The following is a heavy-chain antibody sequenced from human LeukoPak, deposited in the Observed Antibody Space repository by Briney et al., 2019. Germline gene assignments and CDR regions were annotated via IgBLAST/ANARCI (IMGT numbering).Heavy chain of an antibody. J-gene: IGHJ4*02. Sequence: GGSLRLSCAASGFTFNNAWMSWVRQAPGKGLEWVGHIKGKTDGGTTDYAAPVQGRFTISRDDSKNTLFLQMNSLKTEDTAVYYCTTGTWIQLWLADYWGQGTLVTVSS. CDR2: IKGKTDGGTT. D-gene: IGHD5-18*01. CDR1: GFTFNNAW. CDR3: TTGTWIQLWLADY. V-gene: IGHV3-15*01.